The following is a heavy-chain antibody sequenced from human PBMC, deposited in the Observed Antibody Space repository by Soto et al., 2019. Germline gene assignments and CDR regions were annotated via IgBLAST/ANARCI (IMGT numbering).Heavy chain of an antibody. CDR3: ARRGSGSYYDY. Sequence: GGSLRLSCAASGFTFSSYAMNWVRQAPGKGLERVSVISGSGGSTYYADSVKGRFTISRDNSKNTLNLQMNSLRAEDTAVYYCARRGSGSYYDYWGQGTLVTVSS. D-gene: IGHD1-26*01. V-gene: IGHV3-23*01. CDR1: GFTFSSYA. J-gene: IGHJ4*02. CDR2: ISGSGGST.